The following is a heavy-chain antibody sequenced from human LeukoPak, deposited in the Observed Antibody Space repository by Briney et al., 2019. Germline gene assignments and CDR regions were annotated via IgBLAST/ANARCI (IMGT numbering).Heavy chain of an antibody. CDR1: GYSISSGYY. J-gene: IGHJ3*02. CDR3: ARGGYYVHDAFDI. D-gene: IGHD1-26*01. V-gene: IGHV4-38-2*02. CDR2: IYHSGST. Sequence: SETLSLTCTVSGYSISSGYYWGWIRQPPGKGLEWIGSIYHSGSTYYNPSLKSRVTISVDTSKNQFSLKLSSVTAADTAVYYCARGGYYVHDAFDIWGQGTMVTVSS.